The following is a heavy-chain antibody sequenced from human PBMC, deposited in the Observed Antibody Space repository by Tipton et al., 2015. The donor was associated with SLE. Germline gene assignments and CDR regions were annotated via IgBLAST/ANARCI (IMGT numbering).Heavy chain of an antibody. D-gene: IGHD2-2*01. V-gene: IGHV4-61*02. CDR1: GGSISSGSYY. J-gene: IGHJ3*02. CDR2: IYTSGST. CDR3: ARALVVPAAIIAGDAFDI. Sequence: LRLSCTVSGGSISSGSYYWSWIRQPAGKGLEWIGRIYTSGSTNYNPSLKSRVTISVDTSKNQFSLKLSSVTAADTAVYYCARALVVPAAIIAGDAFDIWGQGTMVTVSS.